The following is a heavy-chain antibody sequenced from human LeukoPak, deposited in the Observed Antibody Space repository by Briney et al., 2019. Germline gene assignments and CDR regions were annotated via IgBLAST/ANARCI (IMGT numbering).Heavy chain of an antibody. V-gene: IGHV1-2*02. CDR1: GYTFTGYY. J-gene: IGHJ4*02. D-gene: IGHD2-2*01. Sequence: GASVKVSCKASGYTFTGYYTHWVRQAPGQGLEWMGWINPNSGGTNYAQKFQGRVTMTEDTSTDTAYMELSSLRSEDTAVYYCATAHQYQLLLGGYYFDYWGQGTLVTVSS. CDR2: INPNSGGT. CDR3: ATAHQYQLLLGGYYFDY.